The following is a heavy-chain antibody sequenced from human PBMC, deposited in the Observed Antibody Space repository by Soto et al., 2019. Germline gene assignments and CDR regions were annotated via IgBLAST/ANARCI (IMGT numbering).Heavy chain of an antibody. CDR3: ARGGLYGDYGDAFDI. J-gene: IGHJ3*02. D-gene: IGHD4-17*01. CDR1: GFTFSSYS. V-gene: IGHV3-21*01. CDR2: ISSSSSYI. Sequence: GGSLRLSCAASGFTFSSYSMNWVRQAPGKGLEWVSSISSSSSYIYYADSVKGRFTISRDNAKNSLYLQMNSLRAEDTAVYYCARGGLYGDYGDAFDIWGQGAMVTVSS.